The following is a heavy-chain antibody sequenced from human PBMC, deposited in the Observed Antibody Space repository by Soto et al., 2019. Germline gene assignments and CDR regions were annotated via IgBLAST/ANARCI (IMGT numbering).Heavy chain of an antibody. CDR3: ARNSYYDFWGGYQRAFDF. D-gene: IGHD3-3*01. CDR1: GYPISSGYY. Sequence: SETLSLTCAVSGYPISSGYYWGWIRQSPGKGLEWIGSLYHSGSTYYNPSPKIRGTISVESSKNQFSLKLSSVNAADTAVYYCARNSYYDFWGGYQRAFDFWGQGTLVTVSS. CDR2: LYHSGST. J-gene: IGHJ4*02. V-gene: IGHV4-38-2*01.